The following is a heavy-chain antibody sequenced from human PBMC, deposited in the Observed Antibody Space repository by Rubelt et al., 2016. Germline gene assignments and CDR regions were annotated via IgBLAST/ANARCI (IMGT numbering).Heavy chain of an antibody. CDR2: INPNSGGT. CDR1: GYTFTGYY. D-gene: IGHD5-18*01. V-gene: IGHV1-2*02. CDR3: ARLSIFEDTAMVMSDY. J-gene: IGHJ4*02. Sequence: QVQLVQSGAEVKKPGASVKVSCKASGYTFTGYYMHWVRQAPGQGLEWMGWINPNSGGTNYAQKFQGRVTMTRDTSISTAYMELSSLRSEDTAVYYCARLSIFEDTAMVMSDYWGQGTLVTVSS.